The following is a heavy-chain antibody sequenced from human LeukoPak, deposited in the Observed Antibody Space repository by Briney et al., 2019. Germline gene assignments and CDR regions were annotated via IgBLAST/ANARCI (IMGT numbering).Heavy chain of an antibody. J-gene: IGHJ4*02. D-gene: IGHD3-10*01. CDR3: AKLFESGTYNNFFHY. CDR2: ITATSSST. V-gene: IGHV3-23*01. CDR1: GFTFSSYG. Sequence: GGSLRLSCAASGFTFSSYGMSWVRQAPGKGLEGVSAITATSSSTRDTDSVQGRFTISRDNSTNTLYLQMNSLRPEDTAIYYCAKLFESGTYNNFFHYWGQGTLVTVLS.